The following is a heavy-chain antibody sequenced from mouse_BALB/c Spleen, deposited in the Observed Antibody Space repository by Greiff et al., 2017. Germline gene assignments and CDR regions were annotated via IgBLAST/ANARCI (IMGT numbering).Heavy chain of an antibody. J-gene: IGHJ4*01. CDR3: ARAGGYDDGYAMDY. CDR2: ISSGGSYT. D-gene: IGHD2-2*01. Sequence: EVKLVESGGGLVKPGGSLKLSCAASGFTFSSYAMSWVRQSPEKRLEWVAEISSGGSYTYYPDTVTGRFTISRDNAKNTLYLEMSSLRSEDTAMYYCARAGGYDDGYAMDYWGQGTSVTVSS. CDR1: GFTFSSYA. V-gene: IGHV5-9-4*01.